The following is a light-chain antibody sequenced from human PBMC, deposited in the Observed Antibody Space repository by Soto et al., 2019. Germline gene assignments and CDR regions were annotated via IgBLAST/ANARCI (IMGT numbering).Light chain of an antibody. J-gene: IGKJ1*01. CDR2: KAS. CDR1: QGISSW. CDR3: QQYNSYSSWT. Sequence: DIQMTQSPSSLSASVGDRVAITVRFSQGISSWLAWYQQKPGKAPRLLIYKASSLASGVPSRFSGSGSGTEFTLTISSLQTDDFATYYCQQYNSYSSWTFGQGTKVDI. V-gene: IGKV1-5*03.